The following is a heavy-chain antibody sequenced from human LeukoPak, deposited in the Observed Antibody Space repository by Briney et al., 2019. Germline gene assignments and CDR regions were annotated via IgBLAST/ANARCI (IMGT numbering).Heavy chain of an antibody. CDR2: IYHSGST. CDR1: GYSISSGYY. D-gene: IGHD3-10*01. CDR3: ARGPVRGVILLAHFDY. J-gene: IGHJ4*02. Sequence: PSETLSLTCTVSGYSISSGYYWGWIRQPPGKGLEWIGSIYHSGSTYYNPSLKSRVTISVDTSKNQFSLKLSSVTAADTAVYYCARGPVRGVILLAHFDYWGQGTLVTVSS. V-gene: IGHV4-38-2*02.